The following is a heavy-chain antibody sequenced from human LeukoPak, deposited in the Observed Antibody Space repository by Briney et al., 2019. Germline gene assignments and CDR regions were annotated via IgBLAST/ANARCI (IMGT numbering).Heavy chain of an antibody. CDR3: TRLGFLEWSFDY. Sequence: GGSLRLSCTASGFTFGDYAVSWVRQAPGKGLEWVGFIRSKAYGGTTEYAASVKGRFTISRDDSKSIAYLQMNSLKTEDTAVYYCTRLGFLEWSFDYWGQGTLVTVSS. CDR2: IRSKAYGGTT. J-gene: IGHJ4*02. D-gene: IGHD3-3*01. CDR1: GFTFGDYA. V-gene: IGHV3-49*04.